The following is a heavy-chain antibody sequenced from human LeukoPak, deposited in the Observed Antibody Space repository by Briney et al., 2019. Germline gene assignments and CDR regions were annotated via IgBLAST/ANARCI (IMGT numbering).Heavy chain of an antibody. V-gene: IGHV4-34*01. Sequence: SETLSLTCAVYGGSFSGYYWSWIRQPPGKGLEWIGEINHSGSTNYNPSLKSRVTISVDTSKNQFSLKLSSVTAADTAVYYCARVPYRYNLYYFDYWGQGTLVTVSS. D-gene: IGHD1-14*01. CDR1: GGSFSGYY. CDR2: INHSGST. CDR3: ARVPYRYNLYYFDY. J-gene: IGHJ4*02.